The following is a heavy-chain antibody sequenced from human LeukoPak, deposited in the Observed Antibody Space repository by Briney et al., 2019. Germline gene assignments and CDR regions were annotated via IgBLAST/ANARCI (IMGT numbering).Heavy chain of an antibody. D-gene: IGHD3-22*01. V-gene: IGHV4-39*07. J-gene: IGHJ3*01. CDR1: GGSISSSYY. Sequence: SETLSLTCTVSGGSISSSYYWGWIRQPPGQGLEWIGSVYYGGSTYYNPSLRSRVTTSVDTSNNHFSLKLNSVTAADTAVYYCAKSTYYSDTFVNAFDLWGQGTVVTVSS. CDR2: VYYGGST. CDR3: AKSTYYSDTFVNAFDL.